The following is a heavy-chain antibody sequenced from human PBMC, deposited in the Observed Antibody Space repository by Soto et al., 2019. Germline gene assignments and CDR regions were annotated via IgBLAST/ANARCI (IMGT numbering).Heavy chain of an antibody. V-gene: IGHV1-18*04. CDR2: ISATHGNT. Sequence: ASVKVSCKASGNTFISNGISWVRQAPGRGLEWMGWISATHGNTYYAQKFQGRVTMTKDASTSTVYMDLRSLTSDDTAVYYCARSVPLQPPDYWG. D-gene: IGHD2-15*01. CDR1: GNTFISNG. CDR3: ARSVPLQPPDY. J-gene: IGHJ4*01.